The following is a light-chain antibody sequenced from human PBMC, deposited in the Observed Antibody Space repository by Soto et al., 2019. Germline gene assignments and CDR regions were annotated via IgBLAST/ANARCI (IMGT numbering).Light chain of an antibody. J-gene: IGLJ1*01. CDR1: RSDIGSYNY. V-gene: IGLV2-14*01. CDR3: ISYTGSSTSYV. CDR2: GVS. Sequence: ARTQPASVYGSPGQAITISCSGTRSDIGSYNYVAWYQQFPGKTPKILIYGVSNRPSGVSSRFSGSKSGNTASLTISGLQAEDEADYYCISYTGSSTSYVFGSGTMV.